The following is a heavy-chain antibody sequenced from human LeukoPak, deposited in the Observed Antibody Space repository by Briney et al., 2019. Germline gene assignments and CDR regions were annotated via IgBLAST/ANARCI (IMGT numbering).Heavy chain of an antibody. CDR2: ISAYNGNT. CDR3: ARHESWKRRGELSLFTNYHYYMDV. Sequence: GASVKVSCKASGGTFSSYAISWVRQAPGQGLEWMGWISAYNGNTNYAQKVQGRVIMTTDISTRTAYMELRSLRSDDTAVYFCARHESWKRRGELSLFTNYHYYMDVWGKGTTVTVSS. D-gene: IGHD3-16*02. J-gene: IGHJ6*03. CDR1: GGTFSSYA. V-gene: IGHV1-18*01.